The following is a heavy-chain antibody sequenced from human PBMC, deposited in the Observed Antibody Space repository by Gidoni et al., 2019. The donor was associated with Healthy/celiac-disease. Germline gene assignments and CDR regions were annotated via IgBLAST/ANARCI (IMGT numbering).Heavy chain of an antibody. CDR2: IYSGGST. J-gene: IGHJ4*02. CDR3: ARSRNGYYSFDY. D-gene: IGHD3-3*01. Sequence: EVQLVESGGGLVQPGGSLRLSCAASGFTVSSNYMSWVRQAPGKGLEWVSVIYSGGSTYYADSVKGRFTISRDNSKNTLYLQMNSLRAEDTAVYYCARSRNGYYSFDYWGQGTLVTVSS. V-gene: IGHV3-66*02. CDR1: GFTVSSNY.